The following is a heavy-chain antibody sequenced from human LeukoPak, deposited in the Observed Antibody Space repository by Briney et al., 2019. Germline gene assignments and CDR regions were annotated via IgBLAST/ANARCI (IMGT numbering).Heavy chain of an antibody. CDR2: INSDGSST. Sequence: PGGSLRLSCAASGFTFSSYWMHWVRQAPGKGLVWVGRINSDGSSTSYADSVKGRVTISRDNAKNTLYLQMNSLRAEDTAVYYCARDDILTGYPYFDYWGQGTLVTVSS. CDR3: ARDDILTGYPYFDY. CDR1: GFTFSSYW. V-gene: IGHV3-74*01. J-gene: IGHJ4*02. D-gene: IGHD3-9*01.